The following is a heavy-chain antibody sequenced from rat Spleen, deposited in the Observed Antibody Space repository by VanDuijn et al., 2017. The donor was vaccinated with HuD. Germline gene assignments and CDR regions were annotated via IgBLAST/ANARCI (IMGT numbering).Heavy chain of an antibody. Sequence: QVQLKESGPGLVKPSETLSLTCTVSGFSLTSYHVSWVRQPPGKGLEWMGVIWGDGSTAYNSALKSRLSISRDTSKSQVFLKMNSLQTEDTATYYCARETRVYVMDAWGQGASVTVSS. CDR1: GFSLTSYH. CDR3: ARETRVYVMDA. J-gene: IGHJ4*01. V-gene: IGHV2-32*01. D-gene: IGHD1-4*01. CDR2: IWGDGST.